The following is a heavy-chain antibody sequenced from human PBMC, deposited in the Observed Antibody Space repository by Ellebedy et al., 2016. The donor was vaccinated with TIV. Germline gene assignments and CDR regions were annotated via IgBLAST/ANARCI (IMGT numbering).Heavy chain of an antibody. CDR1: GGTFSSYA. CDR3: ARTVSYSSGWYGY. V-gene: IGHV1-69*04. J-gene: IGHJ4*02. Sequence: AASVKVSCKASGGTFSSYAISWVRQAPGQGLEWMGRIIPILGIANYAQKFQGRVTITADKSTSTVYMELSSLRTEDTAVFYCARTVSYSSGWYGYWGQGTLVTVSS. D-gene: IGHD6-19*01. CDR2: IIPILGIA.